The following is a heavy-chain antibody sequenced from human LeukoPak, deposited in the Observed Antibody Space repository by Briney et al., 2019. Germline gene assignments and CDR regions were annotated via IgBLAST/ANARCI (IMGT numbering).Heavy chain of an antibody. J-gene: IGHJ4*02. CDR1: GFTFSSYW. V-gene: IGHV3-7*01. CDR2: IKQDGSEK. Sequence: GGSLRLSCAASGFTFSSYWMSWVRQAPGKGLEWVANIKQDGSEKYYVDSVKGRFTISRDNAKNSLYLQMNSLRAEDTAVYYCARSYDFWSGYSDRQWGQGTLVTVSS. D-gene: IGHD3-3*01. CDR3: ARSYDFWSGYSDRQ.